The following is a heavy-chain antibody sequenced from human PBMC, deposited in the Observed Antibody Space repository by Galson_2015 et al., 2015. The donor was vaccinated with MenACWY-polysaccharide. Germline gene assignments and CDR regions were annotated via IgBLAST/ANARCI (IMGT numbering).Heavy chain of an antibody. CDR2: VSISSPSYV. Sequence: SLRLSCAASGFTVSSNYMTWVRQAPGKGLEWVSVVSISSPSYVYYADAVRGRFTIPRDNDKNSLYLQMSSLRVEDRVVYYCARASTGSLGEFSAWGQGTLVTVSS. V-gene: IGHV3-21*03. CDR1: GFTVSSNY. CDR3: ARASTGSLGEFSA. D-gene: IGHD3-16*01. J-gene: IGHJ5*02.